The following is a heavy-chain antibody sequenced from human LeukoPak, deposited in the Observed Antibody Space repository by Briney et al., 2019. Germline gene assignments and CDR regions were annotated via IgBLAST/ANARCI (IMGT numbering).Heavy chain of an antibody. CDR2: INPNSGGT. D-gene: IGHD2-2*01. CDR3: AREGLYCSSTSCQGNYYYYYMDV. V-gene: IGHV1-2*02. Sequence: ASVKVSCKASGYTFTGYYMHWVRQAPGQGLEWMGWINPNSGGTNYAQKFQGRVTMTRDTSISTAYMELSRLRSDDTAVYYCAREGLYCSSTSCQGNYYYYYMDVWGKGTTVTVSS. J-gene: IGHJ6*03. CDR1: GYTFTGYY.